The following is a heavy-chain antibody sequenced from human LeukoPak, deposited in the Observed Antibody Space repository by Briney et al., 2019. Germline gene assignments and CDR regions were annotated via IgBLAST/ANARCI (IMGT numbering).Heavy chain of an antibody. CDR3: ARLKPQKYYGNNYYFHMDV. CDR1: GASISGFF. V-gene: IGHV4-4*09. Sequence: SETLSLTCTVSGASISGFFWSWIRQPPGKGPEWVGYIYTSGSTYSNPSLKSRVTVSVDTSKNQYSLRLSSVTAADTAVYYCARLKPQKYYGNNYYFHMDVWGEGTTVTVSS. CDR2: IYTSGST. D-gene: IGHD4-17*01. J-gene: IGHJ6*03.